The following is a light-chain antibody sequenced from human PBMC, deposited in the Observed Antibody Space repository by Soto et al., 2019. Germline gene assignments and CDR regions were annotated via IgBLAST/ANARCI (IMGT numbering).Light chain of an antibody. CDR3: QQYGRSGYT. CDR1: QSVSSSY. V-gene: IGKV3-20*01. J-gene: IGKJ2*01. Sequence: EIVLTQSPGTLSLSPGERATLSCRASQSVSSSYLAWYQQKPGQAPRLLIYGASSRATGIPDRFSGSGSGTDFTLTMNRLEPEDFAVDYWQQYGRSGYTCGQGIKLEIK. CDR2: GAS.